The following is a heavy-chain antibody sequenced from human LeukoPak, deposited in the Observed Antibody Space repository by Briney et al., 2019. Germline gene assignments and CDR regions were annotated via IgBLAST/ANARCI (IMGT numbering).Heavy chain of an antibody. CDR2: IYYSGST. V-gene: IGHV4-59*01. J-gene: IGHJ6*02. CDR3: ARVFSLGFGEPLLGYYGMDV. CDR1: GGSISSYY. D-gene: IGHD3-10*01. Sequence: SETLSLTCTVSGGSISSYYWSWIRQPPGKGLEWIGYIYYSGSTNYNPSLKSRVTISVDTSKNQFSLKLSSVTAADTAVYYCARVFSLGFGEPLLGYYGMDVWGQGTTVTVSS.